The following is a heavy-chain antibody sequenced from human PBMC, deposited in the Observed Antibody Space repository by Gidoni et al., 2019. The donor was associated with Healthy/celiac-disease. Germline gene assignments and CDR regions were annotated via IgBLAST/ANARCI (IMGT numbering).Heavy chain of an antibody. CDR2: RKQDGSEK. J-gene: IGHJ4*02. V-gene: IGHV3-7*01. D-gene: IGHD3-10*01. CDR1: GFTFSSYW. Sequence: EVQLVESGGGLVQPGGSLRLSCAASGFTFSSYWMSWVRQAPGKGLEWVANRKQDGSEKYYVDSVKGRFTISRDNAKNSLYLQMNSLRAEDTAVYYCARVLRWYYYGSGDIYYFDYWGQGTLVTVSS. CDR3: ARVLRWYYYGSGDIYYFDY.